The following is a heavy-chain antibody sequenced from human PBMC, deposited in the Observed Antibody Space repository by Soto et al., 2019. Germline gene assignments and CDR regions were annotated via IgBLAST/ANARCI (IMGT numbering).Heavy chain of an antibody. CDR3: ARSPSQGMTAGTTVYYYGMDV. D-gene: IGHD1-1*01. CDR1: GFTFSDYY. J-gene: IGHJ6*02. CDR2: ISSSSSYT. Sequence: PGGSLRLSCAASGFTFSDYYMSWIRQAPGKGLEWVSYISSSSSYTNYADSVKGRFTISRDNAKNSLYLQMNSLRAEDTAVYYCARSPSQGMTAGTTVYYYGMDVWGQGTTVTVSS. V-gene: IGHV3-11*06.